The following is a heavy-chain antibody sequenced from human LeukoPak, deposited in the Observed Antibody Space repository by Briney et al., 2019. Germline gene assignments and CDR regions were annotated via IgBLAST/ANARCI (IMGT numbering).Heavy chain of an antibody. CDR3: ASSPGYLYYYMDV. CDR2: IIPSDGFT. V-gene: IGHV1-46*01. CDR1: GYTFSTYY. Sequence: ASVKVSCKASGYTFSTYYVHWVRQAPGQGLEWMGMIIPSDGFTSYAQKFQGRVTMTRDMSTSTVYMELSSLRSDDTAVYYCASSPGYLYYYMDVWGKGTTVTISS. D-gene: IGHD3-16*02. J-gene: IGHJ6*03.